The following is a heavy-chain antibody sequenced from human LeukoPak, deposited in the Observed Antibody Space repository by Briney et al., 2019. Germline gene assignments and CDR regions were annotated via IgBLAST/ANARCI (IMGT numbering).Heavy chain of an antibody. CDR1: GGTFSSYA. CDR3: ARGLQTDSSGYHPFDY. CDR2: IIPILGIA. J-gene: IGHJ4*02. Sequence: SVKVSCKASGGTFSSYAISWVRQAPGQGLEWMGRIIPILGIANYAQKFQGRVTITADKSTSTAYMELSSLRSEDTAVYYCARGLQTDSSGYHPFDYWGQGTLVTVSS. V-gene: IGHV1-69*04. D-gene: IGHD3-22*01.